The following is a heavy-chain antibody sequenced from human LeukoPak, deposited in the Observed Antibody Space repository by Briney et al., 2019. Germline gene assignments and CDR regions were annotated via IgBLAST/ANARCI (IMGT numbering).Heavy chain of an antibody. CDR3: ARDRAPYYYYGSGSHWFDP. J-gene: IGHJ5*02. Sequence: SETLSLTCTVSGGSISSYYWSWIRQPAGKGLEWIGRIYTSGGTNYNPSLKSRVTMSVDTSKNQFSLKLSSVAAADTAVYYCARDRAPYYYYGSGSHWFDPWGQGTLVTVSS. CDR1: GGSISSYY. D-gene: IGHD3-10*01. V-gene: IGHV4-4*07. CDR2: IYTSGGT.